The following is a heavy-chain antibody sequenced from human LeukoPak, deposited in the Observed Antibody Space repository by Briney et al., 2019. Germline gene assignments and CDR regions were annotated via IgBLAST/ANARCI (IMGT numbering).Heavy chain of an antibody. Sequence: SETLSLTCAVSGYSISSGYYWGWSRQPPGQGLEWIGSIYDSGSTYYNPSLKRRVNIAVDTSKNQFSLKLTSVTAADTAVYYCARLALSGSYYPNYWGQGTLVTVSS. D-gene: IGHD1-26*01. V-gene: IGHV4-38-2*01. CDR1: GYSISSGYY. CDR2: IYDSGST. J-gene: IGHJ4*02. CDR3: ARLALSGSYYPNY.